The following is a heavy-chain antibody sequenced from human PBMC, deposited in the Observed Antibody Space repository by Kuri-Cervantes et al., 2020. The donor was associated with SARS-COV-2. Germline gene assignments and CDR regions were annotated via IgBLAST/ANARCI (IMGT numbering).Heavy chain of an antibody. D-gene: IGHD2-2*01. V-gene: IGHV3-21*01. CDR2: ISSSSSYI. J-gene: IGHJ3*02. CDR1: GFTFSSYS. CDR3: AKRFLDNIVVVPAAPNAFDI. Sequence: GESLKISCAASGFTFSSYSMNWVRQAPGKGLEWVSSISSSSSYIYYADSVKGRFTISRDNSKNTLYLQMNSLRAEDTAVYYCAKRFLDNIVVVPAAPNAFDIWGQGTMVTVSS.